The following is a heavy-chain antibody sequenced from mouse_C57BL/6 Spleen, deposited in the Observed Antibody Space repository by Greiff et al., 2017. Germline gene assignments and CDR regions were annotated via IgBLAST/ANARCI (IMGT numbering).Heavy chain of an antibody. J-gene: IGHJ2*01. CDR1: GYTFTSYW. D-gene: IGHD2-2*01. CDR3: ARGSYGSSFAY. Sequence: QVQLQQPGAELVRPGPSVRLSCKASGYTFTSYWMDWVKQRPGQGLEWIGNIYSSASGTHYNEKFKDEATLTVDKSSSTAYMQLSSLTSEDSAVYYCARGSYGSSFAYWGQGTTLTVSS. V-gene: IGHV1-61*01. CDR2: IYSSASGT.